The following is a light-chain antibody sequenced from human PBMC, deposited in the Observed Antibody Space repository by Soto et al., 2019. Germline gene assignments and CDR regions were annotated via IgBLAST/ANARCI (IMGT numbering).Light chain of an antibody. CDR2: DVS. CDR3: SSYTSSSSLV. CDR1: SSDIGEYNF. Sequence: QSALTQPASVSGSPGQSITITCTGTSSDIGEYNFVSWYQQLPGKAPKLMIFDVSNRPSGLSNRFSGSKSGNTASLTISRLQPEDEGHYYCSSYTSSSSLVFGGGTKVTVL. V-gene: IGLV2-14*01. J-gene: IGLJ2*01.